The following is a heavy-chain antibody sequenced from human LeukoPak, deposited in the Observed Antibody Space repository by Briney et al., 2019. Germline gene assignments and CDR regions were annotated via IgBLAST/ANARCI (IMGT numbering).Heavy chain of an antibody. CDR3: ARHYSGSDRYYFDY. D-gene: IGHD5-12*01. CDR2: VDYTGIT. V-gene: IGHV4-39*07. Sequence: PSETLSLTCTVSGGSISSSGYYWGWIRQPPGKGLEWIGSVDYTGITSHSPSLKSRVTISVDTSKNQFSLKLSSVTAADTAVYFCARHYSGSDRYYFDYWGQGTLVTVSS. CDR1: GGSISSSGYY. J-gene: IGHJ4*02.